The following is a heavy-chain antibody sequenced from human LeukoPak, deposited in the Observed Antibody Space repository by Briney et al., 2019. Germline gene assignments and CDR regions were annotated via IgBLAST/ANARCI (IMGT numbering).Heavy chain of an antibody. CDR3: ARLNGSPWV. D-gene: IGHD2-8*01. Sequence: GESLKICWKGAGYSFINYWIGWMRQMPGKGLEWMGIIYPGDSDTRYSPSFQGQVTMSADTSINTAYLQWSSLKASDTAIYYCARLNGSPWVWGQGTLVTVSS. J-gene: IGHJ4*02. CDR1: GYSFINYW. V-gene: IGHV5-51*01. CDR2: IYPGDSDT.